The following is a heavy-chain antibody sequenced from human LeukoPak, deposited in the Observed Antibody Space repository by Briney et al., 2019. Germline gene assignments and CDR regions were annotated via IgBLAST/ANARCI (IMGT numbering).Heavy chain of an antibody. CDR1: GVSISSSNSY. J-gene: IGHJ4*02. V-gene: IGHV4-39*01. D-gene: IGHD6-13*01. CDR3: ARSPGYSSSWYLDY. Sequence: PSETLSLTCTVSGVSISSSNSYWGWIRQPPGKGLEWIGSIYYTGNTYYNASLKSRVTISIDTSKNQISLRLTSVTAADTAVYYCARSPGYSSSWYLDYWGQGTLVTVSS. CDR2: IYYTGNT.